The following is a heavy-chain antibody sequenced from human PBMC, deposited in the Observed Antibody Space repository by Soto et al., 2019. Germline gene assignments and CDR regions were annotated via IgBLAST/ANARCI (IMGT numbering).Heavy chain of an antibody. CDR2: ISGSGGST. D-gene: IGHD1-26*01. Sequence: WWSLRLSCSASVFTFSSYAMSWFRQAPGKGLEWVSAISGSGGSTYYADSVKGRFTISRDNSKNTLYLQMNSLRAEDTAVYYCAKNPRHGGPLLDFDYWGQGTLVTVSS. CDR3: AKNPRHGGPLLDFDY. V-gene: IGHV3-23*01. J-gene: IGHJ4*02. CDR1: VFTFSSYA.